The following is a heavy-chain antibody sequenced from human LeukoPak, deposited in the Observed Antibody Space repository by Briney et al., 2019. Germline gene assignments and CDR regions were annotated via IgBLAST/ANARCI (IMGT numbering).Heavy chain of an antibody. CDR1: GFTFSSYG. CDR2: ISGSGGST. Sequence: GGSLRLSCAASGFTFSSYGMHWVRQAPGKGLEWVSAISGSGGSTYYADSVKGRFTISRDNAKNSLYLQMNSLRAEDTAVYYCARAEYYYDSSAYFDYWGQGTLVTVSS. V-gene: IGHV3-21*01. J-gene: IGHJ4*02. CDR3: ARAEYYYDSSAYFDY. D-gene: IGHD3-22*01.